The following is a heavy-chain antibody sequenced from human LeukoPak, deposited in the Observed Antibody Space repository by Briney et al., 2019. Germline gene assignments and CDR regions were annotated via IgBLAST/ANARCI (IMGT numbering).Heavy chain of an antibody. CDR2: ISYDGSNK. V-gene: IGHV3-30-3*01. CDR3: ARAEFTYYYDSSGYYFGY. J-gene: IGHJ4*02. CDR1: GFTFSSYA. D-gene: IGHD3-22*01. Sequence: PGRSLRLSCAASGFTFSSYAMHWVRQASGKGLEWVAVISYDGSNKYYADSVKGRFTISRDNSKNTLYLQMNSLRAEDTAVYYCARAEFTYYYDSSGYYFGYWGQGTLVTVSS.